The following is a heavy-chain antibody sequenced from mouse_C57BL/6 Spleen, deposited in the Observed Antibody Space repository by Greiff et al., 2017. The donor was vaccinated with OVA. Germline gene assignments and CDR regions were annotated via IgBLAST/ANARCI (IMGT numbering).Heavy chain of an antibody. CDR1: GFTFTDYY. CDR2: IRNKANGYTT. J-gene: IGHJ2*01. CDR3: ARYREAGYFDY. V-gene: IGHV7-3*01. Sequence: EVKVVKSGGGLVQPGGSLSLSCAASGFTFTDYYMSWVRQPPGKALEWLGFIRNKANGYTTEYSASVKGRFTISRDNSQSILYLQMNALRAEDSATYYCARYREAGYFDYWGQGTTLTVSS.